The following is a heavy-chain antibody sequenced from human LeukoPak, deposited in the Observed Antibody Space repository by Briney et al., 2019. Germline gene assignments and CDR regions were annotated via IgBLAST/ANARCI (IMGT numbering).Heavy chain of an antibody. CDR2: ISYDGNTI. Sequence: GGSLRLSCAASEFTFSNYALHWVRQAPGKGLQWVAVISYDGNTIHYADSVKGRFIISRDNSKNTLYLQMNSLRAEDTAVYYCAKVAVEYSSSSWTDYWGQGTLVTVSS. CDR3: AKVAVEYSSSSWTDY. D-gene: IGHD6-6*01. J-gene: IGHJ4*02. CDR1: EFTFSNYA. V-gene: IGHV3-30-3*01.